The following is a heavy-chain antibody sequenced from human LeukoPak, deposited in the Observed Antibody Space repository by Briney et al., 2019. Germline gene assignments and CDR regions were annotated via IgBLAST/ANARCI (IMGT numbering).Heavy chain of an antibody. V-gene: IGHV3-20*04. CDR3: ARVKGITLIVVRALDF. CDR1: VYTSDVYA. D-gene: IGHD3-22*01. CDR2: INWNGGNA. J-gene: IGHJ3*01. Sequence: PGRSLRLSCAPSVYTSDVYATHGARGTPGEGGECGSRINWNGGNADYADSVKGRFIVSRDNAKNSLYLQMNSLRAEDTALYYCARVKGITLIVVRALDFWGQGTTVTVSS.